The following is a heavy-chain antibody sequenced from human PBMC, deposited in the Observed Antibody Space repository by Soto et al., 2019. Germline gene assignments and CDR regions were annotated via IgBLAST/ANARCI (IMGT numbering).Heavy chain of an antibody. CDR3: ARSVGATNWFDP. CDR2: INRNGGST. J-gene: IGHJ5*02. D-gene: IGHD1-26*01. V-gene: IGHV3-20*04. Sequence: EVQLVESGGGVVRPGGSLRLSCAASGSTFDDNGMSWVRQAPGKGLEWVSGINRNGGSTGYADSVKGRFTISRDNAKNYLYLQMNSLRAEDTALYYCARSVGATNWFDPWGQGTLVTVSS. CDR1: GSTFDDNG.